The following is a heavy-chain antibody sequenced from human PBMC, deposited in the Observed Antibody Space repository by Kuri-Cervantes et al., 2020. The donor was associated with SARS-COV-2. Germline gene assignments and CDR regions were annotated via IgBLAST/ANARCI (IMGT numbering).Heavy chain of an antibody. J-gene: IGHJ4*02. CDR1: GYTFSAYY. Sequence: ASVKVSCKASGYTFSAYYMHWVRQAPGQGLEWMGRINPNSGGTNYAQNFQGRVTMTRDTSISTAYMELSSLRSDDTAVYYCAREKLRYFDWSKPPTPEYYFDYWGQGTLVTVSS. D-gene: IGHD3-9*01. CDR2: INPNSGGT. V-gene: IGHV1-2*06. CDR3: AREKLRYFDWSKPPTPEYYFDY.